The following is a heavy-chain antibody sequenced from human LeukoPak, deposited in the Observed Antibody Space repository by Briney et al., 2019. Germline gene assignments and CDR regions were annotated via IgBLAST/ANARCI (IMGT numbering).Heavy chain of an antibody. CDR1: GFTFSSYS. Sequence: PLGGLRLSCAASGFTFSSYSMYWVRQAPGKGLEWVSYISSSSNTIYYADSVKGRFTISRDNAKNSLYLQMNSLRAEDTAVYYCAELGITMIGGVWGKGTTVTISS. CDR3: AELGITMIGGV. CDR2: ISSSSNTI. J-gene: IGHJ6*04. V-gene: IGHV3-48*01. D-gene: IGHD3-10*02.